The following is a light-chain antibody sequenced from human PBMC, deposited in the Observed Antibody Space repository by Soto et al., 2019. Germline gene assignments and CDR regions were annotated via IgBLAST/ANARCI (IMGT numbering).Light chain of an antibody. CDR2: DVS. Sequence: DIQMTQSPSTLSASVGDRVTITCRASQSISGWLAWYQQKPGKAPKLLIYDVSSLESGVPSRFSGSGSGTEFTLAISSLQPDDFAVYYCQQYGSSLFTFGPGTKVDFK. V-gene: IGKV1-5*01. CDR3: QQYGSSLFT. CDR1: QSISGW. J-gene: IGKJ3*01.